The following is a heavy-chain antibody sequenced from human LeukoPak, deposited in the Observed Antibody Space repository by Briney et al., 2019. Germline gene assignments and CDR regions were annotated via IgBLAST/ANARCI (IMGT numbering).Heavy chain of an antibody. CDR3: AKDGYYDSSAYYYVRYFDL. J-gene: IGHJ2*01. Sequence: PGGSLRLSCAASGFIFSDYYMSWIRQAPGKGLEWVSYISSSGSSIYYADSVKGRFTISRDNSKNTLYLQMNSLRAEDTAVYYCAKDGYYDSSAYYYVRYFDLWGRGTLVTVSS. V-gene: IGHV3-11*01. CDR2: ISSSGSSI. CDR1: GFIFSDYY. D-gene: IGHD3-22*01.